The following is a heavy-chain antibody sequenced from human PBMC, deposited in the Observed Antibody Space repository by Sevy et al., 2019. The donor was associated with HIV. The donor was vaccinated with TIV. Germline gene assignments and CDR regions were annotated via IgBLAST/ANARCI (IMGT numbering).Heavy chain of an antibody. V-gene: IGHV3-23*01. CDR3: AKSPLTWDSSGYYYSGYWYFDL. CDR2: ISGSGGST. J-gene: IGHJ2*01. D-gene: IGHD3-22*01. CDR1: GFTFSSYA. Sequence: GGSLRLSCAASGFTFSSYAMSWVRQAPGKGLEWVSAISGSGGSTYYADSVKGRFTISRDNSKNTLYLQMNSLRAEDTAVYYCAKSPLTWDSSGYYYSGYWYFDLWGRCTLVTVSS.